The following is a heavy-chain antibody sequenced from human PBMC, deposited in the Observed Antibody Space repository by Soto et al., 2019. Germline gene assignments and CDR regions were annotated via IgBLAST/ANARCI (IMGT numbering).Heavy chain of an antibody. CDR2: ISLGGGST. CDR1: GFTFSRFD. V-gene: IGHV3-23*01. J-gene: IGHJ4*02. Sequence: GGSLRLSCAASGFTFSRFDMSWVRQAPGKGLQWVAGISLGGGSTYYTDSVKGRFTISRDNSKNTLYLQMNSLRAEDTAVYYCAKCPKPRITIFGVVIYYFDYWGQGTLVTVSS. CDR3: AKCPKPRITIFGVVIYYFDY. D-gene: IGHD3-3*01.